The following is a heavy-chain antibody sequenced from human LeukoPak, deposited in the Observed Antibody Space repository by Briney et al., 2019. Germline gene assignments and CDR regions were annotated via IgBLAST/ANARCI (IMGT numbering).Heavy chain of an antibody. CDR3: ARERGLLTRDNWFDP. CDR1: GYTFTDYY. J-gene: IGHJ5*02. D-gene: IGHD3-9*01. Sequence: ASVKVSCKASGYTFTDYYIHWVRQAPGQGLEWVGWINPSSGGTNYAQKFQGRVTVTRDTSISTAYMELSRLRSDDTAVYYCARERGLLTRDNWFDPWGQGTLVTVSS. V-gene: IGHV1-2*02. CDR2: INPSSGGT.